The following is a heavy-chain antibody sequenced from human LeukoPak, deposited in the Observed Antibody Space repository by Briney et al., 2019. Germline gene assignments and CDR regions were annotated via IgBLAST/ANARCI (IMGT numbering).Heavy chain of an antibody. CDR2: IYHSGST. J-gene: IGHJ6*03. CDR3: ARDVKGYCSGGSCYSGYYYMDV. D-gene: IGHD2-15*01. Sequence: SQTLSLTCTVSGGSISSGGYYWSWIRQPPGKGLEWIGYIYHSGSTYYNPSLKSRVTISVDRSKNQFSLKLSSVTAADTAVYYCARDVKGYCSGGSCYSGYYYMDVWGKGTTVTVSS. V-gene: IGHV4-30-2*01. CDR1: GGSISSGGYY.